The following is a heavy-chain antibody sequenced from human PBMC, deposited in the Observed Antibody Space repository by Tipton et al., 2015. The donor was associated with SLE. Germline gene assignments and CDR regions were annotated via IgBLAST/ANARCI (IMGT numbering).Heavy chain of an antibody. CDR3: ARSLGTYYYVSTVAF. CDR1: GGSISSYY. D-gene: IGHD3-22*01. Sequence: TLSLTCTVSGGSISSYYWSWIRQSPGKGLEWIGYIFYSGSTNYNPSLKSRVTISVDTSKNQFSLKLSSVTAADTAVYYCARSLGTYYYVSTVAFWGQGTLVTVSS. V-gene: IGHV4-59*01. J-gene: IGHJ4*02. CDR2: IFYSGST.